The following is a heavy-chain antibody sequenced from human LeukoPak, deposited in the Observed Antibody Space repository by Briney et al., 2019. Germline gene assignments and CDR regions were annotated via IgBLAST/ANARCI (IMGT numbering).Heavy chain of an antibody. Sequence: GGSLRLSCAASGFTFSTYSMNWVRQAPGKGLEWVSFIDSSSRTTFYADSVKGRFTISRDNAKNSLFLQMNSLRAEDTAVYYCAKDPHNNTHRYYDFWSGYYQAFDIWGQGTMVTVSS. D-gene: IGHD3-3*01. CDR1: GFTFSTYS. CDR3: AKDPHNNTHRYYDFWSGYYQAFDI. J-gene: IGHJ3*02. V-gene: IGHV3-48*04. CDR2: IDSSSRTT.